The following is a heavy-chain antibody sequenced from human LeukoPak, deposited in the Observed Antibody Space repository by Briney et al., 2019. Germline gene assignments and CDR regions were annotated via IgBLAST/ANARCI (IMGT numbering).Heavy chain of an antibody. CDR1: GYTFTSYG. J-gene: IGHJ3*02. Sequence: GASVKVSRKASGYTFTSYGISGVRQAPGQGLEGMGWIGAYNGNTNYAQKLQGRVTITTDTSTSTAYMELRSLRSDDTAVYYCARESLMITFGGVIVYDAFDIWGQGTMVTVSS. CDR3: ARESLMITFGGVIVYDAFDI. CDR2: IGAYNGNT. V-gene: IGHV1-18*01. D-gene: IGHD3-16*02.